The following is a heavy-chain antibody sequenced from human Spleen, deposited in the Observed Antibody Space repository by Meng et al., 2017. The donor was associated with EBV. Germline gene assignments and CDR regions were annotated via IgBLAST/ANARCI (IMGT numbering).Heavy chain of an antibody. V-gene: IGHV4-30-4*01. D-gene: IGHD4-17*01. Sequence: QVQLQESGPRLVRPSXTLXLTCAVSGGSISSGGNFWIWIRHPPGRGLEWIGFVYHGGSTYYNPSLKSRLTVSVDTSKNQLSLKLTSVTAADTATYFCARGTTVKSYGIDYWGQGTLVTVSS. CDR1: GGSISSGGNF. J-gene: IGHJ4*02. CDR3: ARGTTVKSYGIDY. CDR2: VYHGGST.